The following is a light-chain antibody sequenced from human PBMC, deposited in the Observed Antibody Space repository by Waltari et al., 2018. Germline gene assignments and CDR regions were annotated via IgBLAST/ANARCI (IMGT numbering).Light chain of an antibody. CDR3: RQYGNLIT. J-gene: IGKJ5*01. V-gene: IGKV3D-15*01. Sequence: IVMTQSPATLSVPPGESVALSCRASQSVSPNFAWYQQRPGQAPRHLIYDTSTRATGIPARFSGSGSGTEFTLTISSLQSEDSAIYYCRQYGNLITFGQGTRLEIK. CDR2: DTS. CDR1: QSVSPN.